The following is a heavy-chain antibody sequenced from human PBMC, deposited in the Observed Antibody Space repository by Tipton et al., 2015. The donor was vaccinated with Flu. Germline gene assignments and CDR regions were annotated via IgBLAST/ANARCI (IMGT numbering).Heavy chain of an antibody. D-gene: IGHD3-3*01. CDR3: ARDQGLYDFWSGSGYYYMDV. J-gene: IGHJ6*03. Sequence: TLSLTCTVSGGSISSYYWSWIRQPAGKGLEWIGRIYTSGSTNYNPSLKSRVTISVDTSKNQFSLKLSSVTAADTAVYYCARDQGLYDFWSGSGYYYMDVWGKGTTVTVSS. CDR1: GGSISSYY. CDR2: IYTSGST. V-gene: IGHV4-4*07.